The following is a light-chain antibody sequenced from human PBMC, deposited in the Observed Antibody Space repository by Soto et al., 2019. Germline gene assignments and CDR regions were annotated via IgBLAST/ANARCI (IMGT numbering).Light chain of an antibody. CDR3: MQSIDTLT. V-gene: IGKV2-28*01. Sequence: PLSLPVTPGEPASISCRSSQSLLHTNGYNYLDWYLQKPGQSPQLLIYMGSNRASGVPDRFSGSGSGTDFTLKISRVEAEDSGVYYCMQSIDTLTFGQGTKVDIK. J-gene: IGKJ1*01. CDR2: MGS. CDR1: QSLLHTNGYNY.